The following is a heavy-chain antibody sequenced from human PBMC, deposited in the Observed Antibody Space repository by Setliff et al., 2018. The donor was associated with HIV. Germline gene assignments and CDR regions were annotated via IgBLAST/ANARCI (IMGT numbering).Heavy chain of an antibody. J-gene: IGHJ4*02. Sequence: SETLSLTCAVSGYSIRSGYYWGWIRQSPGKGLEWIGTMFRTGTSYYNPSLTSRVTISQDTSKNQFSLELTSVTAADTAVYYCARFEVTTVTTRDYWGQGTLVTVSS. V-gene: IGHV4-38-2*01. D-gene: IGHD4-17*01. CDR2: MFRTGTS. CDR1: GYSIRSGYY. CDR3: ARFEVTTVTTRDY.